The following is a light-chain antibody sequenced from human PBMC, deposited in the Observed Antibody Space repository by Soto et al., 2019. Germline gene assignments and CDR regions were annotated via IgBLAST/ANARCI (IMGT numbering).Light chain of an antibody. CDR1: TSNIGSNY. V-gene: IGLV1-47*01. J-gene: IGLJ1*01. Sequence: QSVLTQPPSTSGTPRQRVTVSCSGSTSNIGSNYVYWYQQFPGTAPKLLLYRNNQRTSGVPDRFSGSRSDTSASLAIRGLRSEDEAYYFCASWDDSLSDEVFGTGTKVTVL. CDR3: ASWDDSLSDEV. CDR2: RNN.